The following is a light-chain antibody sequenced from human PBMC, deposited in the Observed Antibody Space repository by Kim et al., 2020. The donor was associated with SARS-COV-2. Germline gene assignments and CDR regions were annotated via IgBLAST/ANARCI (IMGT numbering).Light chain of an antibody. V-gene: IGKV1-5*03. Sequence: SVGDRVTITCRASQSVSAWLAWYQQQPGKAPNLLIYTASSLESGAPSRFSASGSGTEFTLTISSLQPDDFATYYCLQYNAYSPWTFGQGTKVDIK. J-gene: IGKJ1*01. CDR3: LQYNAYSPWT. CDR1: QSVSAW. CDR2: TAS.